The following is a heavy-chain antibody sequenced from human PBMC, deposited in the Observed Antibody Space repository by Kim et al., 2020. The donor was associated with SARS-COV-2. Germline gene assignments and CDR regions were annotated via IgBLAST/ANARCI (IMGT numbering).Heavy chain of an antibody. J-gene: IGHJ3*02. CDR3: AREGYYDSSGYYSHDAFDI. CDR2: IYYSGST. CDR1: GGSISSYY. D-gene: IGHD3-22*01. V-gene: IGHV4-59*13. Sequence: SETLSLTCSVSGGSISSYYWSWIRQPPGKGLEWIGYIYYSGSTNYNTSLKSRVTISVDTSKKQLSLKLSSVTVADTAVYYCAREGYYDSSGYYSHDAFDIWGQGTMVTVSS.